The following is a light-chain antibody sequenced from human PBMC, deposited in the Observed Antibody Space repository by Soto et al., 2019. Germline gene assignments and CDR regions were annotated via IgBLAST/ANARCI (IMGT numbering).Light chain of an antibody. CDR1: SGHSNYA. CDR2: LNSDGSH. V-gene: IGLV4-69*01. J-gene: IGLJ2*01. CDR3: QSWGSGIVV. Sequence: QLVLTQSPSASASLGASVKLTCTLSSGHSNYAIAWHQQQSEKGPRYLMKLNSDGSHSKGDGIPDRFSGSSSGAERYLTISSLESEDEADDYCQSWGSGIVVFGGGTQLTVL.